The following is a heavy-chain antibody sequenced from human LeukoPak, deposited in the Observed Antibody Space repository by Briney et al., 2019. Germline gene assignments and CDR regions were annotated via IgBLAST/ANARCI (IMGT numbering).Heavy chain of an antibody. CDR1: GFTFSDYY. J-gene: IGHJ1*01. Sequence: GGSLRLSCAASGFTFSDYYMSWIRQAPGKGLEWVSYISSSGSTIYYADSVKGRFSISRDNAKNSLYLQMNSLRAEDTAVYYCAKDDDWGRYKHWGQGTLVTVSS. D-gene: IGHD3-16*01. CDR3: AKDDDWGRYKH. CDR2: ISSSGSTI. V-gene: IGHV3-11*01.